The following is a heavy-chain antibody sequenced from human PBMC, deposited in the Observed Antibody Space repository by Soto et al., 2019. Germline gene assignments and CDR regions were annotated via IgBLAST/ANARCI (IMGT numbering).Heavy chain of an antibody. Sequence: SETLSLTCTVSGGSISSGDYYWSWIRQPPGKGLECIGYIYYSGSTYYNPSLKSRVTFTRDTSAGTVYMQLSSLTSEDTAVYYCARDDSGFSGSHYIDYFNYWGQGALVTVSS. J-gene: IGHJ4*02. CDR1: GGSISSGDYY. V-gene: IGHV4-30-4*02. D-gene: IGHD1-26*01. CDR2: IYYSGST. CDR3: ARDDSGFSGSHYIDYFNY.